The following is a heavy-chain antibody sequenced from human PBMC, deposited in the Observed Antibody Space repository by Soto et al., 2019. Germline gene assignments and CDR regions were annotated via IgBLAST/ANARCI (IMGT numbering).Heavy chain of an antibody. Sequence: EVQLVESGGVLVQPGGSLRLSCAASGFTFSNYWMHWVRQAPGKGPVWVSRINTDGSTTNYADSVKGRFTISRDNAKNTLYLQTNSLGAEDTAVYYCARDLGGYASHWGQGTRVTVSS. CDR3: ARDLGGYASH. D-gene: IGHD3-16*01. CDR1: GFTFSNYW. V-gene: IGHV3-74*01. J-gene: IGHJ4*02. CDR2: INTDGSTT.